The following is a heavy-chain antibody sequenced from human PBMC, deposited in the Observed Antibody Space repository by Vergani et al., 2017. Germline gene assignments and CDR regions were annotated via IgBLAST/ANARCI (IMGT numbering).Heavy chain of an antibody. D-gene: IGHD2-15*01. CDR3: ARGRGYCSGGSCYGDY. J-gene: IGHJ4*02. Sequence: QVQLQQWGAGLLKPSETLSLTCAVYGGSFSGYYWSWIRQPPGKGLEWIGEINHSGSTNYNPSLKSRATISVDTSKNRFSRKLSSGTAADTAVYYCARGRGYCSGGSCYGDYWGQGTLVTVSS. V-gene: IGHV4-34*01. CDR2: INHSGST. CDR1: GGSFSGYY.